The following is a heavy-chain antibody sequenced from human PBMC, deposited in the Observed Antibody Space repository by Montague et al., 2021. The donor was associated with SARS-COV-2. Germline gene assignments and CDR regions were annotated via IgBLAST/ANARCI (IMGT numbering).Heavy chain of an antibody. D-gene: IGHD3-22*01. J-gene: IGHJ6*03. CDR2: VNHSGVT. Sequence: SETLSLTCAVYGGSLSGSYWRCIRQSPGKGLELIGEVNHSGVTNYNPSLKSRVAISVDTSKNQFSLKLNSVTAADTAVYYCARGQEGVNMVLVVLGFYYYRTLCGKGTTVTVSS. CDR1: GGSLSGSY. CDR3: ARGQEGVNMVLVVLGFYYYRTL. V-gene: IGHV4-34*01.